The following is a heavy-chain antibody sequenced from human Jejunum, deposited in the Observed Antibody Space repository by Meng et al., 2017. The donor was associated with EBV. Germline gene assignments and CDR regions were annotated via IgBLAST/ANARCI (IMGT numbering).Heavy chain of an antibody. V-gene: IGHV3-15*01. J-gene: IGHJ4*02. CDR3: TDVGGDMI. CDR1: GFTFTNSH. CDR2: IKRTTDGGTT. Sequence: EVEGVWSVGGCVKSGESLRLYCAASGFTFTNSHMTWVRQAPGKGLEWVGRIKRTTDGGTTDYAAPVKGRFTISRDDSKNTLYLQMNSLKTEDTAVYYCTDVGGDMIWGQGILVTVSS. D-gene: IGHD3-16*01.